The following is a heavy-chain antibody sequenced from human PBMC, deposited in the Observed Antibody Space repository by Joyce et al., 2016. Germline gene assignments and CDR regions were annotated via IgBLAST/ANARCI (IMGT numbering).Heavy chain of an antibody. CDR3: ARRSGIPAGRGPGAFDM. CDR2: ISYDEPNK. CDR1: GRIVSGYA. D-gene: IGHD6-13*01. Sequence: QEQLEESGGGVVQSWTSLRLSCTASGRIVSGYAMNWVRQAPGKGLEWVAIISYDEPNKFYADSVRGRFTVSRDNYKNTVFLQMNSLTIEDAGVYYCARRSGIPAGRGPGAFDMWGQGTVVTVSS. J-gene: IGHJ3*02. V-gene: IGHV3-30*04.